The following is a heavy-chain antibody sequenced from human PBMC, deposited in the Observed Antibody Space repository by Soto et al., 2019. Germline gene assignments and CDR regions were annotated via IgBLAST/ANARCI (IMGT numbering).Heavy chain of an antibody. V-gene: IGHV3-11*01. CDR2: ISSSGTI. CDR3: ARGSGSYNPGDY. CDR1: GFTFSDYY. J-gene: IGHJ4*02. D-gene: IGHD1-26*01. Sequence: QVQLVESGGGLVKPGGSLRLSCAASGFTFSDYYMSWIRQAPGKGLEWVSYISSSGTIYYTDSVKGRFTISRDNAKNSLYLQMNSLRAEDTAVYYCARGSGSYNPGDYWGQGTLVTVSS.